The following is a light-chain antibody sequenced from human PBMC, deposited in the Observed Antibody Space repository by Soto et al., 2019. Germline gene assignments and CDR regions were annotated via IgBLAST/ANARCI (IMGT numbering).Light chain of an antibody. CDR3: QQFAASPRT. CDR2: GAS. CDR1: QSIATSQ. J-gene: IGKJ1*01. V-gene: IGKV3-20*01. Sequence: EIVFTHSPGTLSSSEPQRATLFARASQSIATSQLAWYQQKPGQAPRLLIGASTRATGIPDRFSDSGSGTDFTLTISRLEPEDFAVYYCQQFAASPRTFGQGTKVDIK.